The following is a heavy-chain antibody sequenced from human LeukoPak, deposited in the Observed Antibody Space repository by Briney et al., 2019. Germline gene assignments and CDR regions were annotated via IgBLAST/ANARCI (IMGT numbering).Heavy chain of an antibody. D-gene: IGHD1-26*01. CDR3: ARSVGATVYFDY. V-gene: IGHV4-59*01. J-gene: IGHJ4*02. Sequence: SETLSLTCTVSGGSISSYYWSWIRQPPGKGPEWIGYIYYSGSTNYNPSLKSRVTISVDTSKNQFSLKLSSVTAADTAVYYCARSVGATVYFDYWGQGTLVTVSS. CDR2: IYYSGST. CDR1: GGSISSYY.